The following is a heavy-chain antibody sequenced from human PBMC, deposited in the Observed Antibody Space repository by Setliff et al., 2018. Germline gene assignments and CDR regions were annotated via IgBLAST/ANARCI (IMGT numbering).Heavy chain of an antibody. CDR3: AGKGISALSGAFDM. J-gene: IGHJ3*02. Sequence: SETLSLTCTVSGGSISSYYWSWIRQPAGKGLEWIGRIYTSGSTNYNPSLKSRVTMSVDTSKNQFSLKLSSVTAADTAVYYCAGKGISALSGAFDMWGQGTMVTVSS. CDR2: IYTSGST. CDR1: GGSISSYY. V-gene: IGHV4-4*07. D-gene: IGHD1-26*01.